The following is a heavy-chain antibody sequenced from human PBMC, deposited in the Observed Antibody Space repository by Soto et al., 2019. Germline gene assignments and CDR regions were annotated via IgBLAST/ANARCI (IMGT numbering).Heavy chain of an antibody. J-gene: IGHJ4*02. CDR3: ARTPWDGYTGYYFDY. D-gene: IGHD5-18*01. Sequence: QVQLQESGPGLVKPSGTLSLTCAASGGSISSSNWWSWVRQPPGKGLEGMGEIFHSGSTNSNPSRKSRVTISVNKSKNQYSLKLSSVTAADTAVYSCARTPWDGYTGYYFDYWGQGTLVTVSS. CDR2: IFHSGST. V-gene: IGHV4-4*02. CDR1: GGSISSSNW.